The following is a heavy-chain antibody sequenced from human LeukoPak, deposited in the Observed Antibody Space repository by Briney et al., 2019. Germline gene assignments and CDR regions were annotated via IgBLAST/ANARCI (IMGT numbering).Heavy chain of an antibody. CDR1: GYTFTGYY. D-gene: IGHD2-2*01. Sequence: ASVKVSCKASGYTFTGYYMHWVRQAPGQGLEWMGWINPNSGGTNYAQKFQGRVTMTRDTSISTAYMELSRLRSDDTAVYYCAGEGCSSTSCTYYYYGMDVWGQGTTVTVSS. CDR3: AGEGCSSTSCTYYYYGMDV. CDR2: INPNSGGT. V-gene: IGHV1-2*02. J-gene: IGHJ6*02.